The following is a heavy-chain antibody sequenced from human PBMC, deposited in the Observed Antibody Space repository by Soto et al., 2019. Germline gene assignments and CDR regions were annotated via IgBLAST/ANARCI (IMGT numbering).Heavy chain of an antibody. Sequence: SVKVSCKASGFDFGSFGIQFLRQTRGRGLEWIGWIVVVSGSTNYARQFQGRVAISRDMSSSTACLDLYDLKSDDTAVYFCSADHPHMAMGWPVWGQGTTVTVSS. CDR2: IVVVSGST. D-gene: IGHD1-26*01. V-gene: IGHV1-58*02. J-gene: IGHJ6*02. CDR3: SADHPHMAMGWPV. CDR1: GFDFGSFG.